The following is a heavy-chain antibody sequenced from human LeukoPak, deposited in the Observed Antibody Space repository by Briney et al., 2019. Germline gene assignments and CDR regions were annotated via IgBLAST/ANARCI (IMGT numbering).Heavy chain of an antibody. J-gene: IGHJ4*02. CDR1: GGSINSGSYY. Sequence: PSETLSLTCTVSGGSINSGSYYWSWIRQPAGKGLEWIGRIYSSGSTNYNPSLNSRVTISVDTSKNQFSLRLSSVTAADTAVYYCARGGYYGSGTYYNFAYWGQGTLVTVSS. V-gene: IGHV4-61*02. D-gene: IGHD3-10*01. CDR3: ARGGYYGSGTYYNFAY. CDR2: IYSSGST.